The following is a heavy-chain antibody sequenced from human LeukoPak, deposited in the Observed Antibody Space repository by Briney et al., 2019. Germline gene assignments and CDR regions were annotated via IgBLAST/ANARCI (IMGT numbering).Heavy chain of an antibody. J-gene: IGHJ4*02. Sequence: GGSLRLSCAASGFTFDDYGMSWVRQAPGKGLEWVSAINWNGGSTGYADSVKGRFTISRDNAKNSLYLQMNSLRAEDTALYYCARVMVGDYVWGSYRHDEYYFDYWGQGTLVTVSS. V-gene: IGHV3-20*04. CDR2: INWNGGST. CDR1: GFTFDDYG. D-gene: IGHD3-16*02. CDR3: ARVMVGDYVWGSYRHDEYYFDY.